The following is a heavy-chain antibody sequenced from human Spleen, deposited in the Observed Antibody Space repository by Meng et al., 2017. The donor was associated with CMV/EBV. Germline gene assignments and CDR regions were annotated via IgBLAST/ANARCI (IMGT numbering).Heavy chain of an antibody. CDR3: ARDRSLKITMVRGVIIGSGMDV. D-gene: IGHD3-10*01. CDR1: GYSFTGYY. CDR2: INPNSGGT. J-gene: IGHJ6*02. V-gene: IGHV1-2*02. Sequence: ASVKVSCKASGYSFTGYYMHWVRQAPGQGLEWMGWINPNSGGTNYAQKFQGRVTMTRDTSISTAYMELSRLRSDDTAVYYCARDRSLKITMVRGVIIGSGMDVWGQGTTVTVSS.